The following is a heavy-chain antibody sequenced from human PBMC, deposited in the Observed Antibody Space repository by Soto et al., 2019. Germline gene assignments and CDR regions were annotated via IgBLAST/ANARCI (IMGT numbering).Heavy chain of an antibody. CDR2: ISDDGSNK. D-gene: IGHD2-15*01. CDR1: GFTFSSYG. Sequence: QVQLEESGGGVVQPGRSLRLSCAASGFTFSSYGMHWVRQAPGKGLEWVVVISDDGSNKYYADSVKGRFTISRDNSKNTLYLQMNSLRVEDTAVYYCAKGLVVVVNRDWFDPWGQGTLVIVSS. J-gene: IGHJ5*02. CDR3: AKGLVVVVNRDWFDP. V-gene: IGHV3-30*18.